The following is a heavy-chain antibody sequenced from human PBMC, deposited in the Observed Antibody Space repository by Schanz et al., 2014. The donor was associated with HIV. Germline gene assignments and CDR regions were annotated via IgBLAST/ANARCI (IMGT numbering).Heavy chain of an antibody. J-gene: IGHJ2*01. Sequence: EVQLVESGGGLVQPGRSLRLSCAGSGFTFGNYAMHWVRQAPGKGLEWVSGISWNSGSIGYADSVKGRFTISRDNAKNTLYLQMNSLRAEDTAVYYCALSRPSGYGGSWYFDLWGRGTLVAVSS. V-gene: IGHV3-9*01. CDR3: ALSRPSGYGGSWYFDL. D-gene: IGHD2-15*01. CDR1: GFTFGNYA. CDR2: ISWNSGSI.